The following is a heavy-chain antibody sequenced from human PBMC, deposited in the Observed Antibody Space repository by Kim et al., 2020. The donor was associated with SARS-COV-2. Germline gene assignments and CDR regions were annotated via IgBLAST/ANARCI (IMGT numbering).Heavy chain of an antibody. D-gene: IGHD2-2*01. V-gene: IGHV3-72*01. Sequence: GGSLRLSCAASGFTFSDHYMDWVRPAPVQVLYFFFLTLHQAPSYTTEYAASVKGRFTISRDDSKNSLYLQMNSLKTEETAVYYCARESGSTGYYYYGMAVWGQGPPVTVSS. CDR1: GFTFSDHY. CDR3: ARESGSTGYYYYGMAV. J-gene: IGHJ6*02. CDR2: TLHQAPSYTT.